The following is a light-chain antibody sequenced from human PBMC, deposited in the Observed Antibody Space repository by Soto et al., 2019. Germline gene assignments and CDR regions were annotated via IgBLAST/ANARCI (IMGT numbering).Light chain of an antibody. J-gene: IGKJ1*01. Sequence: DIQLTQSPSTLSASLGDRVTITCRASERISSWLAWYQQKPGKAPKLLIYDASSLESGVPSRFSGSGSGTEFILTISSLQPDDFATYYCQQYNSYWTFGQGTKVDI. V-gene: IGKV1-5*01. CDR2: DAS. CDR1: ERISSW. CDR3: QQYNSYWT.